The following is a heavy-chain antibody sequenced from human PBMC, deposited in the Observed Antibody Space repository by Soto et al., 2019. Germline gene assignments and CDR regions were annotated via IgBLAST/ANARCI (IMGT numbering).Heavy chain of an antibody. CDR2: ISSSSSTI. J-gene: IGHJ4*02. V-gene: IGHV3-48*02. D-gene: IGHD3-3*01. CDR3: ARGGRITIFGVTRRVPFDY. Sequence: GGSLRLSCAASGFTFSSYSMNWVRQAPGKGLEWVSYISSSSSTIYYADSVKGRVTISRDNAKNSLYLQMNSLRDEDTAVYYCARGGRITIFGVTRRVPFDYWGQGTLVTVSS. CDR1: GFTFSSYS.